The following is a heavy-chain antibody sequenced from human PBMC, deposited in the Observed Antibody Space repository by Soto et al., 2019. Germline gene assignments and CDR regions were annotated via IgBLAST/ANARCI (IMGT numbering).Heavy chain of an antibody. CDR3: VTGERTAGHVYHFDD. J-gene: IGHJ4*02. V-gene: IGHV3-74*01. CDR2: INFDESTT. Sequence: EVQLVESGGGLVQPGGSLRLSCAASGFTFSNYWMHWVRQAPGKGLVWVSRINFDESTTTYADSVQGRFTISRDNAKNTLYLQLNSLRAEHTAIYYCVTGERTAGHVYHFDDWGQGALVTVSS. CDR1: GFTFSNYW. D-gene: IGHD1-26*01.